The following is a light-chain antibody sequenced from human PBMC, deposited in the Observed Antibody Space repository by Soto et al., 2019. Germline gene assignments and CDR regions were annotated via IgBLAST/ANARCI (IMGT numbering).Light chain of an antibody. Sequence: DIVLTQSPGTLSLSPGERATLSCRASQSVSSNLAWYQQKPGQAPRLLIYGASSRATGIPDRFSGSGSGTDFTLTIRRLGPEDSAVYYCQQYGSSPFTFGPGTNVDIK. J-gene: IGKJ3*01. CDR1: QSVSSN. CDR3: QQYGSSPFT. CDR2: GAS. V-gene: IGKV3-20*01.